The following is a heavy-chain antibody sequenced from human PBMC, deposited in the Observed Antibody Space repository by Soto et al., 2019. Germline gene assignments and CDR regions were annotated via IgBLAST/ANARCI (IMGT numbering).Heavy chain of an antibody. J-gene: IGHJ5*02. CDR2: IWYDGSNK. CDR1: GFTFSSYG. Sequence: QVQLVESGGGVVQPGRSLRLSCAASGFTFSSYGMHWVRQAPGKGLEWVAVIWYDGSNKYYADSVKGRFTISRDNSKNTLYLQMNSLRAEDTAVYYCAREGGWGRWFDPWGQGTLVTVSS. V-gene: IGHV3-33*01. CDR3: AREGGWGRWFDP. D-gene: IGHD3-10*01.